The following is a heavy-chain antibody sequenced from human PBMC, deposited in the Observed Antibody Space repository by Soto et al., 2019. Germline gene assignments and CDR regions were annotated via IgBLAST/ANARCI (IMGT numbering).Heavy chain of an antibody. D-gene: IGHD2-15*01. CDR3: ARGHDPYCSGGSCYSADY. CDR1: GYTFTSYY. J-gene: IGHJ4*02. CDR2: INPSGGST. Sequence: ASVKVSCKASGYTFTSYYMHWVRQAPGQGLEWMGIINPSGGSTSYAQKFQGRVTMTRDTSTSTVYMELSSLRSEDTAVYYCARGHDPYCSGGSCYSADYWGQGTLVTGSS. V-gene: IGHV1-46*03.